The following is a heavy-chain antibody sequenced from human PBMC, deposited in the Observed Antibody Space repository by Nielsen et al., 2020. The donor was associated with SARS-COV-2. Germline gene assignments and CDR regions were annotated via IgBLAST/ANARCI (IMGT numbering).Heavy chain of an antibody. CDR3: VKDMVRSSPEWELILGVAFDV. J-gene: IGHJ3*01. CDR1: GFTFSSYA. CDR2: ISGSGGST. D-gene: IGHD1-26*01. V-gene: IGHV3-23*01. Sequence: GGSLRFSCAASGFTFSSYAMSWARQATGKGLEWVSAISGSGGSTYYADSVKGRFTISRDNSKNTLYLQMNSLRDEDTAVYYCVKDMVRSSPEWELILGVAFDVWGRGTLVTVSS.